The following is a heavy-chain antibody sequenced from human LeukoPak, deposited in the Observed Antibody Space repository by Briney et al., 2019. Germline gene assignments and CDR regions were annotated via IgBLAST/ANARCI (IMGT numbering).Heavy chain of an antibody. J-gene: IGHJ5*02. CDR1: GFTFSTYG. V-gene: IGHV3-30*18. CDR2: ISSDGRDK. D-gene: IGHD1-1*01. CDR3: AKESTLAGTSGWFDP. Sequence: GGSLRLSCAASGFTFSTYGMHWVRQAPGKGLEWVAVISSDGRDKYHSDSVKGRFTIPRDNSKNTLYLQMNSLRAEDTAVYYCAKESTLAGTSGWFDPWGQGTLVTVSS.